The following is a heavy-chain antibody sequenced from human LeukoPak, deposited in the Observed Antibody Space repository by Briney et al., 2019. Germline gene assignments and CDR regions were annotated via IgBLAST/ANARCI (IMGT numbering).Heavy chain of an antibody. Sequence: AGSLSFSCAASGFTFSNVWMSWLRQAPGQGLEWFIRIKSKTEGGTTDYAGTVKGRFTISRDDSKNTLYLQMNSLKTEDTAVYYCTTPGSGSHNYWGQGTLVTVSS. J-gene: IGHJ4*02. CDR2: IKSKTEGGTT. CDR3: TTPGSGSHNY. V-gene: IGHV3-15*01. D-gene: IGHD3-10*01. CDR1: GFTFSNVW.